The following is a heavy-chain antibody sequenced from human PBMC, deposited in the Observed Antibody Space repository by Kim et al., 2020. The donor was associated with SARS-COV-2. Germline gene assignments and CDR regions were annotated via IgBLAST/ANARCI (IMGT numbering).Heavy chain of an antibody. CDR3: AADLRYSSSWYGVGYYYYGMDV. CDR2: IVVGSGNT. D-gene: IGHD6-13*01. CDR1: GFTFTSSA. Sequence: SVKVSCKASGFTFTSSAVQWVRQARGQRLEWIGWIVVGSGNTNYAQKFQERVTITRDMSTSTAYMELSSLRSEDTAVYYCAADLRYSSSWYGVGYYYYGMDVLGQGTTVTVSS. V-gene: IGHV1-58*01. J-gene: IGHJ6*02.